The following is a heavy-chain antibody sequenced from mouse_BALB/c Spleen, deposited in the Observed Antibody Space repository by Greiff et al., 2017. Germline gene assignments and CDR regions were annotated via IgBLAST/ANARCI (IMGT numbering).Heavy chain of an antibody. CDR2: ISSGGST. J-gene: IGHJ3*01. CDR3: ANLLPWFAY. CDR1: GFTFSSYA. D-gene: IGHD2-1*01. V-gene: IGHV5-6-5*01. Sequence: EVMLVESGGGLVKPGGSLKLSCAASGFTFSSYAMSWVRQTPEKRLEWVASISSGGSTYYPDSVKGRFTISRDNARNILYLQMSSLRSEDTAMYYCANLLPWFAYWGQGTLVTVSA.